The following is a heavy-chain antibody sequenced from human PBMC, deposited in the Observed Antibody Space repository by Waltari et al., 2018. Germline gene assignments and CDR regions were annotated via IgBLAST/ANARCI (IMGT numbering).Heavy chain of an antibody. D-gene: IGHD3-10*01. CDR1: GDTFTDNY. CDR3: AAALGGGISASRPFHF. CDR2: LYPYDGQA. V-gene: IGHV1-69-2*01. Sequence: EVQLLQSGAEVKKPGTPVKISCKVSGDTFTDNYIHWIQQAPGKGLQWMGLLYPYDGQAVYAEKFQGRVTMTAETSIHTAYMELTSLTSEDTAFYYCAAALGGGISASRPFHFWGQGTMITVSS. J-gene: IGHJ3*01.